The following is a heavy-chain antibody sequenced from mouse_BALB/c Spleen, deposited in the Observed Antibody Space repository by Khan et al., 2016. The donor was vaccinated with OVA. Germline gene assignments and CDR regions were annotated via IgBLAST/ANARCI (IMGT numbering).Heavy chain of an antibody. V-gene: IGHV9-3-1*01. CDR1: GYTFTNYG. Sequence: QIQLVQSGPELKKPGETVKISCKASGYTFTNYGMNWVKQSPGKALKWMGWINTYTGEPTYADDFKGRFAFSLETSASTAYLQISNLNNEDTATYFCARPPYFSYTLDHWGQGTSVTVSS. J-gene: IGHJ4*01. D-gene: IGHD2-10*01. CDR3: ARPPYFSYTLDH. CDR2: INTYTGEP.